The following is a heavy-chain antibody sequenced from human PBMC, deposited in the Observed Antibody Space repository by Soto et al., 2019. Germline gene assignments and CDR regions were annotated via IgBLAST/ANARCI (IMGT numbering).Heavy chain of an antibody. J-gene: IGHJ4*02. V-gene: IGHV1-18*01. CDR3: ARDQFRWLQFGGVDY. D-gene: IGHD5-12*01. CDR1: GYTFTSYG. Sequence: QVQLVQSGAEVKKPGASVKVSCKASGYTFTSYGISWVRQAPGQGLEWMGWISAYNGNTNYAQKLQGRVTMTTDTSTRTAYMELRSLRSDDTAVYYCARDQFRWLQFGGVDYWGQGTLVTVSS. CDR2: ISAYNGNT.